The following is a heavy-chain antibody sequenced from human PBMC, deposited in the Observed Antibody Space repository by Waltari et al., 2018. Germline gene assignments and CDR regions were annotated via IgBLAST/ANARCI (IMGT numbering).Heavy chain of an antibody. J-gene: IGHJ4*02. CDR1: GGSMNGSY. CDR2: VFYTGTT. Sequence: QLQLQESGPGLVKPSATLSLTCTVSGGSMNGSYWGWIRPSPGKGLECIGSVFYTGTTYYKPSLKSRLTISIDTSKNQFSLRLASVTAADTAVYYCARHNSGYYTPHDYWGQGTQVTVSS. CDR3: ARHNSGYYTPHDY. V-gene: IGHV4-39*01. D-gene: IGHD3-22*01.